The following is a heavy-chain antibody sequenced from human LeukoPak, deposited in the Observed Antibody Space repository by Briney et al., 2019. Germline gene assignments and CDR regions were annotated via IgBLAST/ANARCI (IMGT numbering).Heavy chain of an antibody. Sequence: PSETLSLTCTVSGGSISSYYWSWIRQPPGKGLEWIGYIYYSGSTNYNPSLKSRFTISVDTSKNQFSLKLTSVTAADTAVYYCARHFYPYYYESSGYYWFHNAFDIGGQGTMVTVSS. CDR2: IYYSGST. CDR3: ARHFYPYYYESSGYYWFHNAFDI. J-gene: IGHJ3*02. V-gene: IGHV4-59*08. CDR1: GGSISSYY. D-gene: IGHD3-22*01.